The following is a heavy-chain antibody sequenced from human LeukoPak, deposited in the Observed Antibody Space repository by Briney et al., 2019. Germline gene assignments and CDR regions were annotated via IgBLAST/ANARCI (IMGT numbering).Heavy chain of an antibody. D-gene: IGHD6-19*01. CDR1: GYTFTGYY. V-gene: IGHV1-2*02. J-gene: IGHJ4*02. CDR3: ARDLSLAVPVQGY. Sequence: ASVKVSCKASGYTFTGYYMHWVRQAPGQGLEWMGWINPNSGGTNYALRFQGRVTMTGDTSISTAYMELSRLRSDDTAVYYCARDLSLAVPVQGYWGQGTLVTVSS. CDR2: INPNSGGT.